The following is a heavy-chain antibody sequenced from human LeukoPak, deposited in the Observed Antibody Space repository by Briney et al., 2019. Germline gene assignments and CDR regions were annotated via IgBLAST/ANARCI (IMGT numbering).Heavy chain of an antibody. CDR2: IWYDGSNK. CDR1: GFTFSSYG. CDR3: AKASKAQGYCSGGSCYPTLYYFDY. V-gene: IGHV3-33*06. J-gene: IGHJ4*02. Sequence: GGSLRLSCAASGFTFSSYGMHWVRQAPGKGLEWVAVIWYDGSNKYYADSVKGRFTISRDNSKNTLYLQMNSLRAEDTAVYYCAKASKAQGYCSGGSCYPTLYYFDYWGQGTLVTVSS. D-gene: IGHD2-15*01.